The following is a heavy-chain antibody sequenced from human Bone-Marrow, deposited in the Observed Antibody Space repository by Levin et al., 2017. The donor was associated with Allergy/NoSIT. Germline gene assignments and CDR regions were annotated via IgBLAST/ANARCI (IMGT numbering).Heavy chain of an antibody. CDR3: ARSDGDAFDV. V-gene: IGHV5-10-1*01. J-gene: IGHJ3*01. CDR2: IGPADSYT. D-gene: IGHD5-24*01. CDR1: GYKFTNLW. Sequence: GESLKISCKGSGYKFTNLWIAWVRQMPGKGLEYMGRIGPADSYTNYSPSFQGHVTFSVDKSISTAYLQWVSLKASDTAMYFCARSDGDAFDVWGQGTVVIVSS.